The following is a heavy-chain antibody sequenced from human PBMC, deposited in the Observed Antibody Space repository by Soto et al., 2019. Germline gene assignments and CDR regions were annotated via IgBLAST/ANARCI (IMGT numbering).Heavy chain of an antibody. Sequence: QVQLVESGGGVVQPGRSLRLSCAASGFTFSSYGMHWVRQAPGKVLEWVAVISYDGSTKYYADSVKGRFTISRDNSKNTLYLQMNSLRAEDTAVYYCAKDQYDFWSGYSRYYGMDVWGQGTTVTVSS. CDR2: ISYDGSTK. D-gene: IGHD3-3*01. CDR1: GFTFSSYG. J-gene: IGHJ6*02. V-gene: IGHV3-30*18. CDR3: AKDQYDFWSGYSRYYGMDV.